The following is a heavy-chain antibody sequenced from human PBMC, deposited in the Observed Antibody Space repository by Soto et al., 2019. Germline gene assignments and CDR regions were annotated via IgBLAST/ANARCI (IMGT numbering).Heavy chain of an antibody. CDR2: ISTYNDNT. CDR1: GYTFTTYG. D-gene: IGHD3-22*01. V-gene: IGHV1-18*01. Sequence: QVQLVQSGAEVKKPGASVKVSCKASGYTFTTYGFIWVRQAPGQGLEWVGWISTYNDNTNYAQKFQGRVTMTTDTSTSTAYMDLRSLRTDDTAVYYCARSPYYDDDGYYAGPSDYWGQGTLVTVSS. CDR3: ARSPYYDDDGYYAGPSDY. J-gene: IGHJ4*02.